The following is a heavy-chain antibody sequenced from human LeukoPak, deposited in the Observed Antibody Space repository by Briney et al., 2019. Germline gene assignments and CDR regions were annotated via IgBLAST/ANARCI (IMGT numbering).Heavy chain of an antibody. Sequence: SETLSLTCTVSGGSISSSSYFWGWIRQPPGKGLEWIGSIYYSGSTYYNPSLKSRVTMSVDTSKNQFSLKLSSVTAADTAVYYCARDDRVGAILGYMDVWGKGPRSPSP. J-gene: IGHJ6*03. V-gene: IGHV4-39*07. D-gene: IGHD1-26*01. CDR3: ARDDRVGAILGYMDV. CDR2: IYYSGST. CDR1: GGSISSSSYF.